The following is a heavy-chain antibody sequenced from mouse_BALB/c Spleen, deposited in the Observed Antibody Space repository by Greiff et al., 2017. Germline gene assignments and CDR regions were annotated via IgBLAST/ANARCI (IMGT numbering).Heavy chain of an antibody. CDR3: TRDNYEAFDY. Sequence: EVKVVESGGGLVKPGGSLKLSCAASGFNFSSYTMSWVRQTPEKRLEWVATISSGGSYTYYPDSVKGRFTISRDNAKNTLYLQMSSLKSEDTAMYYCTRDNYEAFDYWGQGTTLTVSS. CDR1: GFNFSSYT. CDR2: ISSGGSYT. V-gene: IGHV5-6-4*01. J-gene: IGHJ2*01. D-gene: IGHD2-4*01.